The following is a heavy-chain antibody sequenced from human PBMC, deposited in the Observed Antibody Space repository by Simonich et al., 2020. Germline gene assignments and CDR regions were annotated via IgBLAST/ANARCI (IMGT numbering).Heavy chain of an antibody. V-gene: IGHV4-34*01. J-gene: IGHJ4*02. CDR2: INQSGST. CDR3: ARRYYSTSFDY. D-gene: IGHD6-6*01. Sequence: QVQLQQWGAGLLKPSETLSLTCAVYGGSFSGYYWSWIRQPPGKGLEWIGEINQSGSTNYNPSLKSRVTISVDTSKNQFSLKLSSVTAADTAVYYCARRYYSTSFDYLGQGTLVTVSS. CDR1: GGSFSGYY.